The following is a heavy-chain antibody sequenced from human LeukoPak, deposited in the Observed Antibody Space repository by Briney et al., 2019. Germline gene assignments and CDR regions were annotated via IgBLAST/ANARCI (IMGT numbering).Heavy chain of an antibody. CDR1: GGSMSSYF. Sequence: SKTLSLTCIVSGGSMSSYFWSWIRQPAGKGLEWIGRFYSSGNTDYNPSLKSRVTISVDTSKNQFSLKLSSVTAADTAVYYCARTAHVEMAAHAFDIWGQGTMVTVSS. CDR3: ARTAHVEMAAHAFDI. CDR2: FYSSGNT. J-gene: IGHJ3*02. D-gene: IGHD5-24*01. V-gene: IGHV4-4*07.